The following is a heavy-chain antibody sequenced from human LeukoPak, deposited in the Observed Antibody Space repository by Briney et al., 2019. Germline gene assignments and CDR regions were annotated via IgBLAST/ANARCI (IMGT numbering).Heavy chain of an antibody. V-gene: IGHV1-69*06. J-gene: IGHJ5*02. CDR1: GGTFSSYA. Sequence: GSSVKVSCKASGGTFSSYAISWVRQAPGPGLESMGGIIPIFGTANYAQKFQGRVTITADKSTSTAYMELSSLRSEDTAVYYCARGHCSGGSCYRLYNWFDPWGQGTLVTVSS. CDR2: IIPIFGTA. CDR3: ARGHCSGGSCYRLYNWFDP. D-gene: IGHD2-15*01.